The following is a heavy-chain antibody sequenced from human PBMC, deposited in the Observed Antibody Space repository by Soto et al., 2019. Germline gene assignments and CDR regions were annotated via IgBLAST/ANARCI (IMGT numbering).Heavy chain of an antibody. J-gene: IGHJ5*02. D-gene: IGHD6-6*01. CDR2: IYYSGST. CDR1: GGSISSYY. V-gene: IGHV4-59*01. Sequence: PSETLSLTCTVSGGSISSYYWSWIRQPPGKGLEWIGYIYYSGSTNYNPSLKSRVTISVDTSKNQFSLKLSSVTAADTAVYYCARVGSSLTKGNWFDPWGQGTLVTVSS. CDR3: ARVGSSLTKGNWFDP.